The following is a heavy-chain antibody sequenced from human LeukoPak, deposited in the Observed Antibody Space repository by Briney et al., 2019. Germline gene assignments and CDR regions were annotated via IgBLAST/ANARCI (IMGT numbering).Heavy chain of an antibody. CDR3: ARLDYYGSGSSFREYYFDY. D-gene: IGHD3-10*01. Sequence: GESLKISCKGSGYSFTSYWFGWVRQMPGKGLEWMGIIYPGDSDTRYSPSFQGQVTISADKSISTAYLQWSSLKASDTAMYYCARLDYYGSGSSFREYYFDYWGQGTLVTVSS. CDR1: GYSFTSYW. J-gene: IGHJ4*02. CDR2: IYPGDSDT. V-gene: IGHV5-51*01.